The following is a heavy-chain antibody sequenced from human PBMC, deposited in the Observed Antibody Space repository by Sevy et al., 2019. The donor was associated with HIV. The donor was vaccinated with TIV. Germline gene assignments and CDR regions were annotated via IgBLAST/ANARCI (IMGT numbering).Heavy chain of an antibody. CDR1: GFTFSSYS. V-gene: IGHV3-48*02. CDR3: ARAGLSGSYNNYFDY. J-gene: IGHJ4*02. D-gene: IGHD3-10*01. CDR2: ISSSSSTI. Sequence: GGSLRLSCAASGFTFSSYSMNWVRQAPGKGLEWVSYISSSSSTIYYADSAKGRFTISRDNAKNSLYLQMNSLRDEDTAVYYCARAGLSGSYNNYFDYWGQGTLVTVSS.